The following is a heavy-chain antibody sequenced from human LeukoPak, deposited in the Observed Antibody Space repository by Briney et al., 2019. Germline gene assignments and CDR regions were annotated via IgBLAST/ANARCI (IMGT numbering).Heavy chain of an antibody. J-gene: IGHJ5*02. V-gene: IGHV1-69*06. CDR1: GGTFSSYA. Sequence: SVKVSCKASGGTFSSYAISWVRQAPGQGLGWMGGIIPIFGTANYAQKFQGRVTITADKSTSTAYMELSSLRSEDTAVYYCARESMAAAARNWFDPWGQGTLVTVSS. CDR3: ARESMAAAARNWFDP. CDR2: IIPIFGTA. D-gene: IGHD6-13*01.